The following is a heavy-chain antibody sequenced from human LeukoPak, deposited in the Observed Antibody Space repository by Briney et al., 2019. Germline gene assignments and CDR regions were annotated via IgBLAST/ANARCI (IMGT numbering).Heavy chain of an antibody. CDR2: ISYDGSNK. Sequence: GGSLRLSCAASGFTFSSYGTHWVRQAPGKGLEWVAVISYDGSNKYYADSVKGRFTISRDNAKNSLYLQMNSLRAEDTAVYYCARGITYYDDAFDIWGQGTMVTVSS. CDR3: ARGITYYDDAFDI. J-gene: IGHJ3*02. V-gene: IGHV3-30*03. D-gene: IGHD3-22*01. CDR1: GFTFSSYG.